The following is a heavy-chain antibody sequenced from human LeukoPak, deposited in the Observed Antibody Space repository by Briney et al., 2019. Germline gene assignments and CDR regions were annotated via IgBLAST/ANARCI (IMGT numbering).Heavy chain of an antibody. V-gene: IGHV4-34*01. Sequence: SETLSLTCAVYGGSFSGYYWSWIRQPPGKGLEWIGEINHSGSTNYNPSLKSRVTISVDTSKNQLSLKLSSVTAADTAVYYCARGRNLHTTADYWGQGTLVTVSS. CDR1: GGSFSGYY. J-gene: IGHJ4*02. CDR2: INHSGST. CDR3: ARGRNLHTTADY. D-gene: IGHD4-17*01.